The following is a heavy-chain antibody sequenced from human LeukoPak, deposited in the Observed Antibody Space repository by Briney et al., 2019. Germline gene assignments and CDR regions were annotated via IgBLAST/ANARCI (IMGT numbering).Heavy chain of an antibody. V-gene: IGHV1-8*01. CDR3: ARGPGGSGSYNIDF. CDR2: MNPNSGNT. D-gene: IGHD3-10*01. CDR1: GYTFTSYD. Sequence: ASVKVSCKASGYTFTSYDINWVRQATGQGLEWMGWMNPNSGNTGYAQKFQGRVSMTRSTSISTAYMELSSLRFEDTAVYYCARGPGGSGSYNIDFWGQGTLVTVSS. J-gene: IGHJ4*02.